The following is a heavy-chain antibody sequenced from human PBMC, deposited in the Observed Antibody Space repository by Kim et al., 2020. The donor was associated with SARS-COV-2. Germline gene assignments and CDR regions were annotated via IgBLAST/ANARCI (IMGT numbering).Heavy chain of an antibody. D-gene: IGHD4-17*01. CDR3: VKGGRATVIWAYDY. Sequence: ADSVKDRFIISRDNFKNTLYLQMNSLRAEDTAVYYCVKGGRATVIWAYDYWGQGTLVTVSS. V-gene: IGHV3-64D*09. J-gene: IGHJ4*02.